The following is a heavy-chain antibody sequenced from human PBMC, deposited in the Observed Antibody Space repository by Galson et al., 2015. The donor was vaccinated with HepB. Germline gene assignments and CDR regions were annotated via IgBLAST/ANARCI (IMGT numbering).Heavy chain of an antibody. J-gene: IGHJ4*02. Sequence: SETLSLTCTVSGGRISGSTYYWGWIRQPPGKGLEWIGTIYFTGSTYYSPSLKSRVTISVDTSKNQFSLNLSAVTAADTAVYYCATQFYRPVGGNPDDYWGQGTLVTVSS. CDR3: ATQFYRPVGGNPDDY. CDR2: IYFTGST. V-gene: IGHV4-39*01. D-gene: IGHD4-23*01. CDR1: GGRISGSTYY.